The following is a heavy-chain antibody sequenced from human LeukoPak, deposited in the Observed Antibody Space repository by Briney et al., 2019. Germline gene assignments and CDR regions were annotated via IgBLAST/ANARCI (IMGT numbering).Heavy chain of an antibody. D-gene: IGHD6-13*01. V-gene: IGHV3-23*01. CDR3: AKEGRSTTPGY. J-gene: IGHJ4*02. Sequence: GGSLRLSCAASGFTFSNYAMGWVRRAPGKGLEWVSGISGSGGTTYYADSVKGRFTISRDDSKNTLSLQMNSLRAEDTAVYFCAKEGRSTTPGYWGQGTLVTVSS. CDR1: GFTFSNYA. CDR2: ISGSGGTT.